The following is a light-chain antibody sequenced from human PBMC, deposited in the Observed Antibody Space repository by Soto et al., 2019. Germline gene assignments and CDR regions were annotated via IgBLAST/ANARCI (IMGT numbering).Light chain of an antibody. CDR2: EVS. V-gene: IGLV2-14*01. CDR3: SSYTSSSTLE. Sequence: QSALTQPASVSGSPGQSITISCTGTSSDVGAYNYVSWYQHHPGKAPKLMIYEVSNRPSGVSNRFSGSKSGNTASLTISGLQAEDEADYYCSSYTSSSTLEFGGGTKVTVL. CDR1: SSDVGAYNY. J-gene: IGLJ3*02.